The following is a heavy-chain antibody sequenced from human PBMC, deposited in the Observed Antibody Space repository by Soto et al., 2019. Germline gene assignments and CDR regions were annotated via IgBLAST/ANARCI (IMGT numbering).Heavy chain of an antibody. CDR3: VRHVGETYFDY. V-gene: IGHV3-73*01. J-gene: IGHJ4*02. D-gene: IGHD2-21*01. CDR1: GFTFSDSA. Sequence: EVQLVESGGALVQPGGSLKLSCAASGFTFSDSAIQWVRQASGKGLEWVGRIRSKANDYATAYAASVKGRFTISRDDSKITAYLQMNSLKTEDTAVYYCVRHVGETYFDYWGQGTLVTVSS. CDR2: IRSKANDYAT.